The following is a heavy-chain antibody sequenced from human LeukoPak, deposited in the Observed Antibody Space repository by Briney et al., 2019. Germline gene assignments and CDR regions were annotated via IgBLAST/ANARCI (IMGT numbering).Heavy chain of an antibody. CDR3: ARVAGDSSGWHYYYYYYMDV. D-gene: IGHD6-19*01. J-gene: IGHJ6*03. Sequence: GGSLRLSCAASGFTFSSYWMSWVRQAPGKGLEWVANIKQDGSEKYYVDSVKGRFTISRDNAKNSLYLQMNSLRAEDTAVYYCARVAGDSSGWHYYYYYYMDVWGKGTTVTVSS. CDR1: GFTFSSYW. V-gene: IGHV3-7*01. CDR2: IKQDGSEK.